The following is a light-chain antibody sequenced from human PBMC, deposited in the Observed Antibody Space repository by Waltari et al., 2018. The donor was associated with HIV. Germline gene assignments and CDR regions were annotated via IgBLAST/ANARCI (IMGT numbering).Light chain of an antibody. CDR2: RAS. V-gene: IGKV1-5*03. J-gene: IGKJ2*01. Sequence: DIQLTQSPSSLSASVGDRVPITCRAMHDINNWLAWYQQKPGETPKFVIYRASTLESGVPSRFSGSGSGTALSLTISSLQPEDFAIDFCQQYKSYPVTFGRGT. CDR1: HDINNW. CDR3: QQYKSYPVT.